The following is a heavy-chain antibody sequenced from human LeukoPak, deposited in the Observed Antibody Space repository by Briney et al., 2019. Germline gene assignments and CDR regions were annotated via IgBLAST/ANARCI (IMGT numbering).Heavy chain of an antibody. CDR1: GFTFDDYG. D-gene: IGHD2-21*01. CDR3: ARDSPNEGILWWSIDY. CDR2: ISNDGNNK. V-gene: IGHV3-30*03. J-gene: IGHJ4*02. Sequence: GGSLRLSCAASGFTFDDYGMSWVRQAPGKGLEWVAAISNDGNNKLYADSVKGRFTISRDNSKSTLYLQMNSLRAEDTAVYYCARDSPNEGILWWSIDYWGQGTLVTVSS.